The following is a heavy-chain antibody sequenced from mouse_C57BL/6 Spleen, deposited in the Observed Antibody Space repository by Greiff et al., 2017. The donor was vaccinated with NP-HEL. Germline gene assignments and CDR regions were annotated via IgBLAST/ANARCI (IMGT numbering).Heavy chain of an antibody. D-gene: IGHD1-1*01. J-gene: IGHJ4*01. V-gene: IGHV1-64*01. CDR2: IHPNSGST. Sequence: QVQLQQPGAELVKPGASVKLSCKASGYNFTSYWMHWVKQRPGQGLEWIGMIHPNSGSTNYNEKFQSKATLTVDKSSSTAYMQLSSLTSEDSAVYYCARITTVVGAMDYWGQGTSVTVSS. CDR3: ARITTVVGAMDY. CDR1: GYNFTSYW.